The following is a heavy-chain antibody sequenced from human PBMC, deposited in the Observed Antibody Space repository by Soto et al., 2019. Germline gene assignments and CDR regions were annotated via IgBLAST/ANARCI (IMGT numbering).Heavy chain of an antibody. CDR2: IIPIFGTP. Sequence: QVQLVQSGAEVRKPGSSVKVSCKASGGTFSRHAISWVRQAPGQGLEWMGGIIPIFGTPNHAQKFQGRLTIIADEATSTAYMELSSLRSEDTAIYYCAKRYYYDGSGPYGMDVWGQGTTVTVSS. J-gene: IGHJ6*02. D-gene: IGHD3-22*01. CDR1: GGTFSRHA. CDR3: AKRYYYDGSGPYGMDV. V-gene: IGHV1-69*01.